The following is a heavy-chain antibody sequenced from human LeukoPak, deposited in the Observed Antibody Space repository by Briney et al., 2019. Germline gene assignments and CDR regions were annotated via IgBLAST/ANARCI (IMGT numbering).Heavy chain of an antibody. CDR2: INPKSGAA. CDR3: ARDLAAIATGSHNWFDP. D-gene: IGHD2-21*01. Sequence: ASVKVSCKASGYTFTGYYMHWVRQVPGQGLEWMGWINPKSGAAKYARKFQGRVTMTRDTSISTAFMELSSLTSDDTAVYFCARDLAAIATGSHNWFDPWGQGTLVTVSS. J-gene: IGHJ5*02. V-gene: IGHV1-2*02. CDR1: GYTFTGYY.